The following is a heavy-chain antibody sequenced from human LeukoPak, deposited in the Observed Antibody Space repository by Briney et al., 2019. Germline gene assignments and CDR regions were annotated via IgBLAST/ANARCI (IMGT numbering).Heavy chain of an antibody. CDR3: ARDTAPGDYYYGMDV. J-gene: IGHJ6*02. D-gene: IGHD2-21*01. V-gene: IGHV3-11*01. CDR2: ISSSGSTI. CDR1: GFTFSDYY. Sequence: GGSLRLSCAASGFTFSDYYMSWIRQAPGKGLEWVSYISSSGSTIYYADSVKGRFTISRDNAKNSLCLQMNSLRAEDTAVYYCARDTAPGDYYYGMDVWGQGTTVTVSS.